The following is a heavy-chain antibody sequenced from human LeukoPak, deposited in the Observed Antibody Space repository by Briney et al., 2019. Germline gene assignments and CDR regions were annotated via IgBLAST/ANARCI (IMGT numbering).Heavy chain of an antibody. V-gene: IGHV1-18*01. CDR3: AKDIHPGLDSGASCCFDY. D-gene: IGHD3-22*01. CDR1: GYTFSRHG. J-gene: IGHJ4*02. Sequence: ASVKVSCKTSGYTFSRHGITWVRQAPGQGLEWMGWVSGYNCNTNYAQNVQGRVTMTTDTSTNTAYMELRSLRSDDTAVYYCAKDIHPGLDSGASCCFDYWGQGTPVTVSS. CDR2: VSGYNCNT.